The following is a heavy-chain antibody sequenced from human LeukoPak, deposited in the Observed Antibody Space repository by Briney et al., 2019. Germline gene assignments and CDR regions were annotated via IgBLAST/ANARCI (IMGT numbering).Heavy chain of an antibody. CDR2: IYHSGST. CDR1: GGSISSYF. J-gene: IGHJ4*02. D-gene: IGHD7-27*01. V-gene: IGHV4-59*03. CDR3: AWGSWGRTGAFDY. Sequence: SETLSLTCSVSGGSISSYFWSWIRQSPGKGLEWIGYIYHSGSTNYNPSLKSRVTISVDTSKNQFSLKLSSVIAADTALYYCAWGSWGRTGAFDYWGQGTLVTVSS.